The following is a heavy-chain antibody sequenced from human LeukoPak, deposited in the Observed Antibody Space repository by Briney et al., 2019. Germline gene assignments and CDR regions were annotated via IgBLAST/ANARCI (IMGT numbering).Heavy chain of an antibody. CDR2: ISYDGSNK. CDR1: GLTFSGYD. D-gene: IGHD3-22*01. J-gene: IGHJ6*02. CDR3: AKDLYYYDSSGYRGYYYYGMDV. Sequence: GGSLRLSCAASGLTFSGYDMHWVRQAPGKGPEWVAVISYDGSNKYYADSVKGRFTISRDNSKNTLYLQMNSLRAEDTAVYYCAKDLYYYDSSGYRGYYYYGMDVWGQGTTVTVSS. V-gene: IGHV3-30*18.